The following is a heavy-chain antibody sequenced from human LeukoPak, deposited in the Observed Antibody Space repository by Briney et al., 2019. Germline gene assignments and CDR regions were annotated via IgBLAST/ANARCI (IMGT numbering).Heavy chain of an antibody. CDR1: GGSLSSGSYY. D-gene: IGHD3-3*01. Sequence: SETLSLTCTVSGGSLSSGSYYWSWIRQPAGQGLEWIGRIYTSGSTNYNPSLTSRVTLSVDTSKNQFSLKLSSVTAADTAVYYCASRTYYDFWSSYRGKDAFDIWGQGTMVTVSS. CDR3: ASRTYYDFWSSYRGKDAFDI. J-gene: IGHJ3*02. V-gene: IGHV4-61*02. CDR2: IYTSGST.